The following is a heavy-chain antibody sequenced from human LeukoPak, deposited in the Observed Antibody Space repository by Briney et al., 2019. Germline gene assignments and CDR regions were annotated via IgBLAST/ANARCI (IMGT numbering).Heavy chain of an antibody. CDR1: GLTFSSHW. CDR2: ITNDGSST. V-gene: IGHV3-74*01. Sequence: PGGSLRLSCAASGLTFSSHWMHWVRQAPGKGLVWVSRITNDGSSTTYADSVKGRFTISRDFSKNTVFLHMNSLRAEDTAMYYCARGDDSGYYDYFDYWGQGALVTVSS. D-gene: IGHD3-22*01. J-gene: IGHJ4*02. CDR3: ARGDDSGYYDYFDY.